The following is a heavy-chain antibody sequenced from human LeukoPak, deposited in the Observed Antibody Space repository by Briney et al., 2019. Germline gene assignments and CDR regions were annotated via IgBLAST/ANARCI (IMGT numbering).Heavy chain of an antibody. V-gene: IGHV3-64*01. Sequence: GGSLRLSCAASGFTFSSYAMHWVRQAPGKGLEYVSAISSNGGSTYYANSVKGRFTISRDNSKNTLYLQMGSLRAEDMAVYYCASDDEDELLVYWGQGTLVTVSS. CDR3: ASDDEDELLVY. J-gene: IGHJ4*02. D-gene: IGHD1-26*01. CDR2: ISSNGGST. CDR1: GFTFSSYA.